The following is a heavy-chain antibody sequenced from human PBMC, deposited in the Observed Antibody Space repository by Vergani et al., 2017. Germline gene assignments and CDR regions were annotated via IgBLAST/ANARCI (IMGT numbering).Heavy chain of an antibody. V-gene: IGHV4-31*03. CDR1: GGSISSGGYY. Sequence: QVQLQESGPGLVKPSQTLSLTCTVSGGSISSGGYYWSWIRQHPGKGLEWIGYIYYSGSTYYNPSLKSRVTISVDTSKNQFSLKLSPVTAADTAVYYCAGGSGALRGVRGWFDPWGQGTLVTVSS. J-gene: IGHJ5*02. CDR2: IYYSGST. CDR3: AGGSGALRGVRGWFDP. D-gene: IGHD3-10*01.